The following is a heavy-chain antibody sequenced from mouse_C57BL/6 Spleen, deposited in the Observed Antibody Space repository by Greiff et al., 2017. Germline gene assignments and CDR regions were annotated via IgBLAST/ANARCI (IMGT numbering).Heavy chain of an antibody. CDR3: ARDEGAMDY. Sequence: ESGPGLVKPSQSLSLTCSVTGYSITSGYYWNWIRQFPGNKLEWMGYISYDGSNNYNPSLKNRISITRDTSKNQFFLKLNSVTTEDTATYYCARDEGAMDYWGQGTSVTVSS. J-gene: IGHJ4*01. CDR2: ISYDGSN. CDR1: GYSITSGYY. V-gene: IGHV3-6*01.